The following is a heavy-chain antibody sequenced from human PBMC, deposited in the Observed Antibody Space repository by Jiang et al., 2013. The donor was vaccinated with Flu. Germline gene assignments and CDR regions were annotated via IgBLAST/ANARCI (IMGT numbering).Heavy chain of an antibody. J-gene: IGHJ4*02. CDR2: ISYDGSNT. D-gene: IGHD3-3*01. V-gene: IGHV3-30-3*01. CDR3: ASYDFWSGKSPPPL. CDR1: GFNFSRYA. Sequence: GVVQPGRSLRLSCAASGFNFSRYAMHWVRQAPGKGLEWVAVISYDGSNTYLADFLEGRFTISRDNSKKTVYLHMNGLRDEDTAIYYCASYDFWSGKSPPPLWGQGTLVTVSS.